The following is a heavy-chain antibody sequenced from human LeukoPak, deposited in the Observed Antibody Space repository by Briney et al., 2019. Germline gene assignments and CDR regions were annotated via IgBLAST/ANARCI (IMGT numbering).Heavy chain of an antibody. Sequence: SQTLSLTCTVSGGSISSGDYYWSWIRQPPGKGLEWIGYIYYSGSTYYNPSLKSRITISVDTSKNQFSLRLSSVTAADTAVYYCARGGQQLFRSPTWFDPWGQGTLVTVSS. D-gene: IGHD6-13*01. J-gene: IGHJ5*02. CDR2: IYYSGST. CDR1: GGSISSGDYY. V-gene: IGHV4-30-4*01. CDR3: ARGGQQLFRSPTWFDP.